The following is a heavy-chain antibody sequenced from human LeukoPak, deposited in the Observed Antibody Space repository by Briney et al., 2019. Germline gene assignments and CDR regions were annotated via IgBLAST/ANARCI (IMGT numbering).Heavy chain of an antibody. CDR3: ARWEGGYDSSGYSDWFDP. V-gene: IGHV4-31*03. Sequence: SETLSLTCTVSGGSISSGGYYWSWIRQHPGKGLEWIGCIYYSGSTYYNPSLKSRVTISVDTSKNQFSLKLSSVTAADTAVYYCARWEGGYDSSGYSDWFDPWGQGTLVTVSS. CDR1: GGSISSGGYY. J-gene: IGHJ5*02. CDR2: IYYSGST. D-gene: IGHD3-22*01.